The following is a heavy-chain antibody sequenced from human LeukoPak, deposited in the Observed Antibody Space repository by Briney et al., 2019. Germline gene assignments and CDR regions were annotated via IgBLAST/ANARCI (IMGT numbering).Heavy chain of an antibody. Sequence: PSETLSLTCTVSGGSISSDDYYWSWIRQPPGKGLEWIGYIYYSGSTNYNPSLKSRVTISVDTSKNQFSLKLSSVTAADTAVYYCARELMAAAGTIIDYWGQGTLVTVSS. CDR3: ARELMAAAGTIIDY. CDR2: IYYSGST. CDR1: GGSISSDDYY. D-gene: IGHD6-13*01. V-gene: IGHV4-61*08. J-gene: IGHJ4*02.